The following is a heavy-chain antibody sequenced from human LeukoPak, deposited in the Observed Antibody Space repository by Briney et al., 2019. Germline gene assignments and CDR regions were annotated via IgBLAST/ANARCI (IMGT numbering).Heavy chain of an antibody. CDR2: IYHSGST. CDR1: GGSISSGNW. D-gene: IGHD3-22*01. V-gene: IGHV4-4*02. CDR3: AREEYYYDSSGYYYGYLAFDI. J-gene: IGHJ3*02. Sequence: SGTLSLTCAVSGGSISSGNWWSWVRQPPGKGLEWIGEIYHSGSTNYNPSLKSRVTISVDKSKNQFSLKLSSVTAADTAVYYCAREEYYYDSSGYYYGYLAFDIWGQGTMVTVSS.